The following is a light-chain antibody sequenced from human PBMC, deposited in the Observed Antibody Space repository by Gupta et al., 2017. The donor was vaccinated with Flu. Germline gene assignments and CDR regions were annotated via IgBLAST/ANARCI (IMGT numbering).Light chain of an antibody. V-gene: IGLV2-14*01. CDR3: SSYTSSSTLYV. J-gene: IGLJ1*01. Sequence: QSALTQPASVSGSPGQSITISCTGTSSDVGGYNYVSWYPQHPGKAPKLIIYEVSNRPAGVSNRFSGSKSGNTASLTISGLQAEDEADYYCSSYTSSSTLYVFGTGTKATVL. CDR2: EVS. CDR1: SSDVGGYNY.